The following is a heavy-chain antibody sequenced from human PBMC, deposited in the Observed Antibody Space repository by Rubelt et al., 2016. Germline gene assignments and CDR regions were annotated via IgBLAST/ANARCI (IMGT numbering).Heavy chain of an antibody. CDR2: IDYSATT. V-gene: IGHV4-31*03. J-gene: IGHJ4*02. Sequence: QVQLQESGPGLVKPSQTLSLTCSVFGGSISSGGYYWSWIRQFPGKGLAWIGYIDYSATTYYNPSLKSRFSISASTSKNQFSLELNSVTAADTAVYYCAGFSPAVDYWGQGTLVTVSS. CDR1: GGSISSGGYY. D-gene: IGHD2-2*01. CDR3: AGFSPAVDY.